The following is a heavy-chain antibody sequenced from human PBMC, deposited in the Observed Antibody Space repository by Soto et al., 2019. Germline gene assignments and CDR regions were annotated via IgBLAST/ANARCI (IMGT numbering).Heavy chain of an antibody. CDR3: ARDRARPRYYFDY. D-gene: IGHD3-10*01. CDR2: ISYDGSNK. Sequence: VGSLRLSCAASGLTFCSYAMHWVRQAPGKGLEWVAVISYDGSNKYYADSVKGRFTISRDNSKNTLYLQMNSLRAEDTAVYYCARDRARPRYYFDYWGQGTLVTVSS. V-gene: IGHV3-30-3*01. CDR1: GLTFCSYA. J-gene: IGHJ4*02.